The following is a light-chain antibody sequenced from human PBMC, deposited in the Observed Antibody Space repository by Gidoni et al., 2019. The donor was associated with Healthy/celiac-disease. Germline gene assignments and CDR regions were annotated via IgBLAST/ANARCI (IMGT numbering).Light chain of an antibody. J-gene: IGLJ1*01. V-gene: IGLV3-10*01. CDR2: EDS. CDR1: ALPKTY. CDR3: YSTDSSGNHKDV. Sequence: SYELTQPPSVSFSPGQTARITCSGDALPKTYAYWYQQKSGQAPVLVIYEDSKRPSGIPERFSGSSSGTMATLTISGAQVEDEADYYCYSTDSSGNHKDVFGTGTKVTVL.